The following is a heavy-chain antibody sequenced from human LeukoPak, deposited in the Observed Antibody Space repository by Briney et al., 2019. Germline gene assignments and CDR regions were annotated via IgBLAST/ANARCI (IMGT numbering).Heavy chain of an antibody. Sequence: SETLSLTWTVSAGSISGYYWTWIRQPPGKGLEWLGHIYYSGSTKYNPSLTSRVTISLDTSKNQFSLVLSSVTAADTAVYYCARSVAVPGTEIDFWGQGTLVTVSS. CDR2: IYYSGST. J-gene: IGHJ4*02. V-gene: IGHV4-59*01. CDR1: AGSISGYY. D-gene: IGHD6-19*01. CDR3: ARSVAVPGTEIDF.